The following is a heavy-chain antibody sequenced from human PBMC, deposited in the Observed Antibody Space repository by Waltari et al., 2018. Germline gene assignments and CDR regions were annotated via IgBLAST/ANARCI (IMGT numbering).Heavy chain of an antibody. CDR2: IYYSGST. CDR3: ARHLRGWDAFDI. CDR1: GGSISSSSSY. Sequence: QLQLQESGPGLVKPSETLSLTCTVSGGSISSSSSYWGWIRQPPGKGLEWIGSIYYSGSTYYNPALKSRVTISVDTSKNQFSLKLSSVTAADTAVYYCARHLRGWDAFDIWGQGTMVTVSS. D-gene: IGHD3-10*01. V-gene: IGHV4-39*01. J-gene: IGHJ3*02.